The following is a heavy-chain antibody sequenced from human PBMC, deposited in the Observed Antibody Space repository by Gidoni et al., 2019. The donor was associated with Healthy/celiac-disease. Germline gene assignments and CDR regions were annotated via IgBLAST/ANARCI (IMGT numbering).Heavy chain of an antibody. CDR1: GFTVSSHA. J-gene: IGHJ4*02. D-gene: IGHD1-1*01. Sequence: EVQLLEAGGGVVQPGGSLRIAWAASGFTVSSHAMSWVRQAPGKGLEWFSAISGSGGRTYYADSVKGRFTISRDNSKNTLYLQMNSLRAEDTAVYYCAKGDQMATTIWAHFDYWGQGTLVTVSS. CDR3: AKGDQMATTIWAHFDY. V-gene: IGHV3-23*01. CDR2: ISGSGGRT.